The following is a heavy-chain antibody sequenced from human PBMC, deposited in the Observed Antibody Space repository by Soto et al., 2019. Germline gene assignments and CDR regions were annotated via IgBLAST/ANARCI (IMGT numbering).Heavy chain of an antibody. Sequence: LSLTCAVYGGSFSGYYWSWIRQPPGKGLEWIGEINHSGSTNYNPSLKSRVTISVDTSKNQFSLKLSSVTAADTAVYYCARGARITIFGVVIRYYYYYGMDVWGQGTTVTVSS. CDR1: GGSFSGYY. CDR2: INHSGST. CDR3: ARGARITIFGVVIRYYYYYGMDV. D-gene: IGHD3-3*01. V-gene: IGHV4-34*01. J-gene: IGHJ6*02.